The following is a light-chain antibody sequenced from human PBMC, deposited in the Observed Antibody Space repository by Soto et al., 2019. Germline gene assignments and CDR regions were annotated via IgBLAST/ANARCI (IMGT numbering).Light chain of an antibody. CDR3: RQSTQPPPT. V-gene: IGKV2D-29*02. J-gene: IGKJ5*01. CDR2: AVS. CDR1: ESLLHITSDTF. Sequence: VMTQTPLSLSAAPGQPASIACKSSESLLHITSDTFLFWYHQKPGQSPQLLIYAVSTRVSGVPDRFSGSGSGTDFTLDISRVETDDVGIYYCRQSTQPPPTFGQGTRLEIK.